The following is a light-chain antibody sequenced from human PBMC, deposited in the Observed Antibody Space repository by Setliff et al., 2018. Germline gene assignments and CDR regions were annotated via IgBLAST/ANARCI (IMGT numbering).Light chain of an antibody. J-gene: IGLJ1*01. V-gene: IGLV2-14*01. CDR3: SSYITSSTPPHV. Sequence: QSVLTQAASVPGSPGQSITISCTGTSSDIGVYNYVSWYQQHPGKAPKLRIYEVSRRPSGVSNLFSGSKSGNTASLTISGLQPEDEADYYCSSYITSSTPPHVFGAGTKVTVL. CDR1: SSDIGVYNY. CDR2: EVS.